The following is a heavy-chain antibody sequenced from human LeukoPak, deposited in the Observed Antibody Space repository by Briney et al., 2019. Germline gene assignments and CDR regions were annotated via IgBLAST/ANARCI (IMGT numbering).Heavy chain of an antibody. Sequence: SVKVSCKASGGTFSSYTISWVRQAPGQGLEWMGRIIPILGIANYAQKFQGRVTITADKSTSTAYMELSSLRSEDTAVYYCDPIVATIKATGIAAAAPDWGQGTLVTVSS. D-gene: IGHD5-12*01. CDR3: DPIVATIKATGIAAAAPD. CDR1: GGTFSSYT. J-gene: IGHJ4*02. CDR2: IIPILGIA. V-gene: IGHV1-69*02.